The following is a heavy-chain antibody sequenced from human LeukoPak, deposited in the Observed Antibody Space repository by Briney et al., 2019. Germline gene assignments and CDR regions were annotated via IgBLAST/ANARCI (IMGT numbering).Heavy chain of an antibody. D-gene: IGHD3-3*01. CDR3: ARAGLEWLLGYYYMGV. J-gene: IGHJ6*03. Sequence: ASVKVSCKASGYTFTSYGISWVRQAPGQGLEWMGWISAYNGNTNYAQKLQGRVTMTTDTSTSTAYMELRSLRFDDTAVYYCARAGLEWLLGYYYMGVWGKGTTVTVSS. CDR1: GYTFTSYG. V-gene: IGHV1-18*01. CDR2: ISAYNGNT.